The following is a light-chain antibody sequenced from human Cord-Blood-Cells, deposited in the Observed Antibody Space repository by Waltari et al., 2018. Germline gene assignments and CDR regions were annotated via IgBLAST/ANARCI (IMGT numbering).Light chain of an antibody. CDR3: QQYYSTPLT. J-gene: IGKJ4*01. CDR2: WAS. CDR1: QSVLYSSNNKNY. Sequence: DIVMTQSPDSLAVSLGARATINCKSSQSVLYSSNNKNYLAWYQQKPGQPPKLLIYWASTRESGVPYRFSGSGSGTDFTLTISSLQAEDVAVYYCQQYYSTPLTFGGGTKVEIK. V-gene: IGKV4-1*01.